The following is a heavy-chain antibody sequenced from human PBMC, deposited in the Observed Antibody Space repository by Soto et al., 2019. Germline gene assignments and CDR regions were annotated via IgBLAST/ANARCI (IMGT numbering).Heavy chain of an antibody. CDR1: GYTFTTSD. V-gene: IGHV1-8*01. J-gene: IGHJ6*03. CDR2: LNPKSGRT. CDR3: ARLAVVTLVRGGLRYHYNYYYRGV. D-gene: IGHD3-10*01. Sequence: QVQLVQSGAEVKKPGASVKVSCKASGYTFTTSDINGVRQASGQGLEWMGWLNPKSGRTDYAQKLQGSVTMTRDTSESTVYMELSNMRAEDTAVYYCARLAVVTLVRGGLRYHYNYYYRGVWGKGTTVTVSS.